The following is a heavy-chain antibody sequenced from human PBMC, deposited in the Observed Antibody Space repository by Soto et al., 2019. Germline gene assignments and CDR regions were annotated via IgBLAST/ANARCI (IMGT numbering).Heavy chain of an antibody. D-gene: IGHD3-10*01. CDR3: ARDPTYSADSESPHDFDY. J-gene: IGHJ4*02. Sequence: EVQLLESGGGLVQSGGSLRLSCAASGFSFTMYAFHWVRQAPGKGLEWVSGVSGSGSTTYYADSVKGRFIISRDGSKKAALLHMNSLRAEDTAVYYCARDPTYSADSESPHDFDYWGQGTLVTVSS. CDR2: VSGSGSTT. V-gene: IGHV3-23*01. CDR1: GFSFTMYA.